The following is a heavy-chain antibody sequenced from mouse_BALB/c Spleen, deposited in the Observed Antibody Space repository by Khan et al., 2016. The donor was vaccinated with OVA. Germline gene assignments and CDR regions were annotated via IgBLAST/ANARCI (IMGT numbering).Heavy chain of an antibody. CDR2: ISSGGSYT. CDR3: ARLAYYYDSEGFAY. CDR1: GFTFSTYG. D-gene: IGHD1-1*01. Sequence: EVKLVESGGDLVKPEGSLKLSCAASGFTFSTYGMSWVRQTPDKRLVWVATISSGGSYTYYPDSVQGRFTISRDNAKNTLYLQMSSLKSEDTAMFYCARLAYYYDSEGFAYWGQGTLVTVSA. V-gene: IGHV5-6*01. J-gene: IGHJ3*01.